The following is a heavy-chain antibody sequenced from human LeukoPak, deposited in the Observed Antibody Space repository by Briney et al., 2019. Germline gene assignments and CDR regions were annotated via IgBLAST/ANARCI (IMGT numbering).Heavy chain of an antibody. J-gene: IGHJ4*02. CDR3: ATVEGIFGGACCY. CDR1: GFTFSTYS. V-gene: IGHV3-30*03. CDR2: ISYDGSVK. D-gene: IGHD2-21*02. Sequence: GGSLRLSCAASGFTFSTYSMHWGRQAPGKGLEWVTVISYDGSVKYYADSVKGGFTISRDNSKNTLYLQMNSLRAEDTAVYYCATVEGIFGGACCYWGQGTLVTVSS.